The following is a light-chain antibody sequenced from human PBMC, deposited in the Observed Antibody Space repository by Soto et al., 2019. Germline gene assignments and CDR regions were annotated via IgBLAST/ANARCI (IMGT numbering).Light chain of an antibody. Sequence: QSALTQPASVSGSPGQSITISCTGTSSDIGAYNYVSWYRQHPGEAPKVIIYEVTHRPSGISSRFSGSKSGNTAYLTISGLQAEDEADYYCSSYASDITHVFGGGTKLTVL. V-gene: IGLV2-14*01. CDR2: EVT. CDR3: SSYASDITHV. CDR1: SSDIGAYNY. J-gene: IGLJ3*02.